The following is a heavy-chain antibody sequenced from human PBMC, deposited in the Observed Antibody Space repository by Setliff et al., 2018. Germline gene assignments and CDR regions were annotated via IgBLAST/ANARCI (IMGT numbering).Heavy chain of an antibody. D-gene: IGHD6-19*01. CDR2: ISSSGTAM. V-gene: IGHV3-11*01. Sequence: PGGSLRLSCAASGFTFSDYYMTWVRQAPGKGLEWVSYISSSGTAMYYVGSVKGRFTISRDNAKNSLYLQMNSLRVEDTAVYYCARDVVSGWYRRNNYFGMDVWGQGTTVTVSS. CDR1: GFTFSDYY. J-gene: IGHJ6*02. CDR3: ARDVVSGWYRRNNYFGMDV.